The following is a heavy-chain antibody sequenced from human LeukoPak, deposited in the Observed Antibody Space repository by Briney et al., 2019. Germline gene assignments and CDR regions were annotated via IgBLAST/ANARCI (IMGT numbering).Heavy chain of an antibody. Sequence: PGGSLRLSCVASGFTFSSYWMTWVRQAPGKGLEWVANIKEDGSEKYYVDSVKGRFTISRDNAENSLYLQMNSLRAEDTVVYYCARDPLRRFDYWGQGTLVTVSS. CDR2: IKEDGSEK. V-gene: IGHV3-7*01. CDR1: GFTFSSYW. CDR3: ARDPLRRFDY. J-gene: IGHJ4*02.